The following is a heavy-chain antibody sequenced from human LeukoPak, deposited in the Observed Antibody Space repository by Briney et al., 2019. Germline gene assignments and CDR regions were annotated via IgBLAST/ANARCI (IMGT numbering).Heavy chain of an antibody. V-gene: IGHV3-23*01. CDR2: ISGSGGST. D-gene: IGHD2-2*01. J-gene: IGHJ6*02. CDR1: GFTFSSYA. CDR3: ARGLCSTSCYSVPDHV. Sequence: GGSLRLSCAASGFTFSSYAMGWVRQAPGKGLEWVSAISGSGGSTFYADSVKGRFTISRDNSKNTLYLQMNSLRAEDTAVYYYARGLCSTSCYSVPDHVWGQGTTVTVSS.